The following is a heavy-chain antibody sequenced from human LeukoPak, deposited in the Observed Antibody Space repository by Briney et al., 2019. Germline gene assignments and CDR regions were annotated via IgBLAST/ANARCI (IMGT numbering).Heavy chain of an antibody. CDR3: ARHWGVPLSGTTYHYHYMDV. V-gene: IGHV4-59*08. CDR2: IHSSGST. J-gene: IGHJ6*03. Sequence: PSETLSLTCTAPGASITNYPWGWFRQPPGRGLEWIGYIHSSGSTENKHSLKSRVSLSIDTSKNKFSLRLFSVTAADTAGYYGARHWGVPLSGTTYHYHYMDVWGKGTSVTVSS. D-gene: IGHD1-1*01. CDR1: GASITNYP.